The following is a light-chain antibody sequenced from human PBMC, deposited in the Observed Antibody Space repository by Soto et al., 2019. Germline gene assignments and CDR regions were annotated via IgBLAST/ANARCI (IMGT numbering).Light chain of an antibody. J-gene: IGLJ2*01. CDR1: SANIGAAYN. CDR3: CAFVRSNALL. Sequence: QSVLTQPPSVSGAPGQRVTISCTGSSANIGAAYNVDWYQQLPGTAPKLLIYGNNNRPSGVPARFSGSKSGTSASLAIAGLQAEDEGDYYCCAFVRSNALLFGGGTKLTVL. V-gene: IGLV1-40*01. CDR2: GNN.